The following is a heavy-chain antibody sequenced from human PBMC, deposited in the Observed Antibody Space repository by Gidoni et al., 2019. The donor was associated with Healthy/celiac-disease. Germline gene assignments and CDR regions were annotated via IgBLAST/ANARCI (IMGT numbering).Heavy chain of an antibody. CDR1: GFTFSSYA. V-gene: IGHV3-30-3*01. CDR2: ISYDGSNK. CDR3: ARVLGWNDGFSYYFDY. D-gene: IGHD1-1*01. Sequence: QVQLVESGGGVVQPGRSLRLSCAASGFTFSSYAMHWVRQAPGKGLEWVAVISYDGSNKYYADSVKGRFTISRDNSKNTLYLQMNSLRAEDTAVYYCARVLGWNDGFSYYFDYWGQGTLVTVSS. J-gene: IGHJ4*02.